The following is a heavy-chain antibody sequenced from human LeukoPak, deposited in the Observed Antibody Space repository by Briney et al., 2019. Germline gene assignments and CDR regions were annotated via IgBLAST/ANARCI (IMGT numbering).Heavy chain of an antibody. CDR1: GYTFTSYG. CDR3: ARGPEYWNDALGGYYGMDV. V-gene: IGHV1-18*01. J-gene: IGHJ6*02. Sequence: ASVKVSCKASGYTFTSYGISWVRQAPGQGLEWMGWISAYNGNTNYAQKLQGRVTMTTDTSTSTAYMELRSLRSDDTAVYYCARGPEYWNDALGGYYGMDVWGQGTTVTVSS. D-gene: IGHD1-1*01. CDR2: ISAYNGNT.